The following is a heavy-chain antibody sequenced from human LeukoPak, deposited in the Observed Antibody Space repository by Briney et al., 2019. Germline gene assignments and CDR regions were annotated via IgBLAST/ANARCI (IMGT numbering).Heavy chain of an antibody. D-gene: IGHD2-2*01. CDR3: TRPESSSSLACDH. CDR2: VNSDGSTT. J-gene: IGHJ4*02. Sequence: GGSLRLSCAASGFTFSSSWMHWVRQAPGKGLVWVSRVNSDGSTTNYADSVKGRFIISRDNAKNTLYLQMNSLRAEDTAVYYCTRPESSSSLACDHWGQGTLVTVSS. CDR1: GFTFSSSW. V-gene: IGHV3-74*01.